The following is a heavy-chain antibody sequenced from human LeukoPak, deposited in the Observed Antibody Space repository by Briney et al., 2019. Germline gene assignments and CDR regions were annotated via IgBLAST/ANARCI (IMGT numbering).Heavy chain of an antibody. Sequence: PGGSLRLSCAASQFTFTKYWMTWVRQAPGKGPEWVASIKQDGSEKSYVDSVKGRFTISRDNARTSLSLQMNSLRAEDTAVYYCATHCSSISCSLATFDIGGQGTMVTVSS. D-gene: IGHD2-2*01. CDR3: ATHCSSISCSLATFDI. CDR2: IKQDGSEK. CDR1: QFTFTKYW. V-gene: IGHV3-7*01. J-gene: IGHJ3*02.